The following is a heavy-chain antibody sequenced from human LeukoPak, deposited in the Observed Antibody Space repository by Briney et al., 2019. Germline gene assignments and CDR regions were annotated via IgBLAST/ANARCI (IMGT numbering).Heavy chain of an antibody. J-gene: IGHJ4*02. V-gene: IGHV1-2*02. CDR3: ANLGSTNY. Sequence: ASVKVSCKASGYTFTGYYIHWVRQAPGQGLEWMGWINPKSGGTNYAQKFQGRVSMTRDTSISTAYMELSSLRSDDTAVYYCANLGSTNYWGQGNLVTGSS. D-gene: IGHD1-26*01. CDR1: GYTFTGYY. CDR2: INPKSGGT.